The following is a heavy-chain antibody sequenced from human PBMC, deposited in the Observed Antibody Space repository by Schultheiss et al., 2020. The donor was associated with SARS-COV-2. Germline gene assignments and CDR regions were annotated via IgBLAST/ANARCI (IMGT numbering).Heavy chain of an antibody. J-gene: IGHJ6*02. CDR1: GFTFSSYA. D-gene: IGHD2-2*01. Sequence: GGSLRLSCAASGFTFSSYAISWVRQAPGKGLEWVSVISGSGGTTYYADSVKGRFTISRDNSKNTLYLQMNSLRAEDTAVYYCARDDQHSTNYYYGMDVWGQGTTVTVSS. CDR3: ARDDQHSTNYYYGMDV. V-gene: IGHV3-23*01. CDR2: ISGSGGTT.